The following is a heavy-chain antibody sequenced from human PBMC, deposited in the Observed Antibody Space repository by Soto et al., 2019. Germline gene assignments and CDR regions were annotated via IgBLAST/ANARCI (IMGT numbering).Heavy chain of an antibody. CDR1: GFTFSSYS. V-gene: IGHV3-21*01. CDR2: ISSSSSYI. J-gene: IGHJ6*02. D-gene: IGHD6-19*01. CDR3: ARDKKSVAGTFLYYYGMDV. Sequence: PGGSLRLSCAASGFTFSSYSMNWVRQAPGKGLEWVSSISSSSSYIYYADSVKGRFTISRDNAKNSLYLQMNSLRAEDTAVYYCARDKKSVAGTFLYYYGMDVWGQGTTVTVSS.